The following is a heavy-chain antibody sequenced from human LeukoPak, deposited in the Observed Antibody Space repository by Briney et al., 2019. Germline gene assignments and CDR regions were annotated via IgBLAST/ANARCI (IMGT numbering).Heavy chain of an antibody. CDR3: ARAEVVVPAAIGYWFDR. CDR2: IIPIFGTA. Sequence: GASVKVSCKASGGTFSSYAISWVRQAPGQGLEWMGGIIPIFGTANYAQKFQGRVTITADKSTSTAYMELSSLRSEDTAVYYCARAEVVVPAAIGYWFDRWGQGTLVTVSS. CDR1: GGTFSSYA. V-gene: IGHV1-69*06. J-gene: IGHJ5*02. D-gene: IGHD2-2*01.